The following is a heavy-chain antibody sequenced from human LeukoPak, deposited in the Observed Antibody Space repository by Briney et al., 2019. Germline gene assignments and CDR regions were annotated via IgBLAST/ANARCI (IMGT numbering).Heavy chain of an antibody. CDR2: ISGGSRSI. D-gene: IGHD2-21*02. V-gene: IGHV3-21*04. J-gene: IGHJ4*02. CDR1: RFTFSSYS. Sequence: GGSLRLSCVASRFTFSSYSMTWVRRAPGTGLEWVSSISGGSRSIYYVDSVKGRFTISRDNAKNSLYLQVNSLRAEDTAIYYCARDYFYCGGDCFVDYWGQGTLVTVSS. CDR3: ARDYFYCGGDCFVDY.